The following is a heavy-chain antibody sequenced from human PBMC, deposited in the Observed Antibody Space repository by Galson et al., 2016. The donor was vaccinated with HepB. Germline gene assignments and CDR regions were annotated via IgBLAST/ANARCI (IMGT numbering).Heavy chain of an antibody. V-gene: IGHV3-23*01. CDR3: AKGGRSIAYYYFDY. CDR1: GFTFNNYA. Sequence: SLRLSCAASGFTFNNYAMSWVRQAPGKGPEWVSSISGSGGSTYYADSVKGLVTISRDNSKNTLYLQMKNLRVEHTAVYYCAKGGRSIAYYYFDYWGQGAQVTVSS. D-gene: IGHD2-21*01. J-gene: IGHJ4*02. CDR2: ISGSGGST.